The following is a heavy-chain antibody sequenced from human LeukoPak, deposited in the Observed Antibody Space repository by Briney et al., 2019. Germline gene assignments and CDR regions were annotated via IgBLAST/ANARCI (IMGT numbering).Heavy chain of an antibody. D-gene: IGHD3-22*01. CDR2: ISSSGSTI. CDR1: GFTFSDYY. CDR3: ARDTYYYDSSGYYPPGTLDY. V-gene: IGHV3-11*04. Sequence: PGGSLRLSCAASGFTFSDYYMSWISQAPGKGLEWVSYISSSGSTIYYADSVKGRFTISRDNAKNSLYLQMNSLRAEDTAVYYCARDTYYYDSSGYYPPGTLDYWGQGTLVTVSS. J-gene: IGHJ4*02.